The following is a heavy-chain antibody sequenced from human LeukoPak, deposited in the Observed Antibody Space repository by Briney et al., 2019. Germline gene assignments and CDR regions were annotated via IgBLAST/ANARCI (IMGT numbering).Heavy chain of an antibody. V-gene: IGHV3-7*01. J-gene: IGHJ4*02. CDR1: GFTFSNYW. D-gene: IGHD3-10*01. CDR2: IKQDGSET. Sequence: PGGSLRLSCAASGFTFSNYWMSWVRQAPGKGLEWVANIKQDGSETYYVDSVKGRFTISRDNAKNSLFLQMNSLRAEDTAVYYCARLSFLDELDGSGSKNDYWGQGTLVTVSS. CDR3: ARLSFLDELDGSGSKNDY.